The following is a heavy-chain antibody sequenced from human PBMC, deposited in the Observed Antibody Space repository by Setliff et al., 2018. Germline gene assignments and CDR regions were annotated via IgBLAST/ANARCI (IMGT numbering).Heavy chain of an antibody. CDR1: GGSISSYY. V-gene: IGHV4-59*12. CDR2: IYYSGST. D-gene: IGHD6-13*01. Sequence: SETLSLTCTVSGGSISSYYWSWIRQPPGKGLEWIGYIYYSGSTNYNPSLKSRVTISVDTSKNQFSLKLSSVTAADTAVYYCARGRIAAALYYFDYWGQGTLVTVSS. CDR3: ARGRIAAALYYFDY. J-gene: IGHJ4*02.